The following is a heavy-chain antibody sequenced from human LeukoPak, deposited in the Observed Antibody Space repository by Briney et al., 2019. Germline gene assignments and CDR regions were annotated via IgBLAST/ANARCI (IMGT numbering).Heavy chain of an antibody. CDR1: GFTFSDYY. D-gene: IGHD6-13*01. V-gene: IGHV3-11*05. J-gene: IGHJ4*02. CDR2: IFSSSRYT. Sequence: GGSLRLSCAVSGFTFSDYYMSWIGQAPGKGLEWVSYIFSSSRYTDYADSVKVRFTISRGNAKNQLNLQMTSLTAADTAVYYCARDTGSSSDYWGQGTLVTVSS. CDR3: ARDTGSSSDY.